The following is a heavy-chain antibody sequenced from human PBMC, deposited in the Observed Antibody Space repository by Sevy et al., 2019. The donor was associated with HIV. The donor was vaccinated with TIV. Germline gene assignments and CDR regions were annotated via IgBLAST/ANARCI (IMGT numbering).Heavy chain of an antibody. CDR1: GFTFSSYA. D-gene: IGHD3-9*01. CDR2: ISYDGSNK. CDR3: ARESDILTGYPRSFDY. J-gene: IGHJ4*02. Sequence: GGSLRLSCAASGFTFSSYAMHWVRQAPGKGLEWVAVISYDGSNKYYADSVKGRFTISRDNSKNTLYLQMNSLRPEDTAVYYCARESDILTGYPRSFDYWGQRTLVTVSS. V-gene: IGHV3-30-3*01.